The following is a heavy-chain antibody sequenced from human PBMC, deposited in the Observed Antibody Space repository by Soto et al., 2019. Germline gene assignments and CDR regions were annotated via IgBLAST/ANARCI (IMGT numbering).Heavy chain of an antibody. CDR2: ISAYNGNT. Sequence: APVKVSCKASGYTFTSYGISWARHAPGQGLEWMGWISAYNGNTNYAQKLQGRVTMTTDTSTSTAYMELRSLRSDDTAVYYCARDYYGSGSYYNDYWGQGTLVTVSS. D-gene: IGHD3-10*01. V-gene: IGHV1-18*01. J-gene: IGHJ4*02. CDR3: ARDYYGSGSYYNDY. CDR1: GYTFTSYG.